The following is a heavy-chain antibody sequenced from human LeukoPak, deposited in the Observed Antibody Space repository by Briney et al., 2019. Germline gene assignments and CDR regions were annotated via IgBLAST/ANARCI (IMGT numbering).Heavy chain of an antibody. CDR3: ARDRDTAMRLDY. J-gene: IGHJ4*02. D-gene: IGHD5-18*01. Sequence: GGSLRLSCAASGFTFSDYYMSWIRQAPGKGLEWVSYISSSGSTIYYADSVKGRFTISRDNAKNSLYLQMNSLGAEDTAVYYCARDRDTAMRLDYWGQGTLVTVSS. V-gene: IGHV3-11*04. CDR1: GFTFSDYY. CDR2: ISSSGSTI.